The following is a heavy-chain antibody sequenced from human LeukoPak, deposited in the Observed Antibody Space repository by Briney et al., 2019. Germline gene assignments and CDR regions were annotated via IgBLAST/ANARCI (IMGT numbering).Heavy chain of an antibody. Sequence: PGGSLRLSCAASGFTVSSNYMSWVRQAPGKGLEWVSVIYSGGSTYYADSVKGRFTTSRHNSKNTLYLQMNSLRAEDTAVYYCARTWGRVAPFDYWGQGTLVTVSS. V-gene: IGHV3-53*04. CDR3: ARTWGRVAPFDY. J-gene: IGHJ4*02. CDR1: GFTVSSNY. D-gene: IGHD1-26*01. CDR2: IYSGGST.